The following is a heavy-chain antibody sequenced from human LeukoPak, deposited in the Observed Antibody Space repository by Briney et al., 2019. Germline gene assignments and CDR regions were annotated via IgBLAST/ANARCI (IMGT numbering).Heavy chain of an antibody. CDR2: ISYDGSNK. J-gene: IGHJ4*02. CDR1: GFTFSSYG. Sequence: GGSLRLSCAASGFTFSSYGMHWVRQAPGKGLEWEAVISYDGSNKYYADSVKGRFTISRDNSKNTLYLQMNSLRAEDTAVYYCAKDWYDHFDYWGQGTLVTVSS. CDR3: AKDWYDHFDY. V-gene: IGHV3-30*18. D-gene: IGHD3-3*01.